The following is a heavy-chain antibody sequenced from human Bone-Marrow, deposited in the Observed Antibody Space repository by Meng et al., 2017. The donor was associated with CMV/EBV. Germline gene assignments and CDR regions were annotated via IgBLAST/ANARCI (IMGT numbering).Heavy chain of an antibody. V-gene: IGHV3-74*01. D-gene: IGHD2-8*01. CDR3: ARSGKMVDLIK. Sequence: GESLKISCAASGFTFSSYWMHWVRQAPGKGLVWVSRINSDGSSTSYADSVKGRFTISRDNAKNTLYLQMNSLRAEDTAVYYCARSGKMVDLIKWGQGTLVTVSS. CDR2: INSDGSST. J-gene: IGHJ4*02. CDR1: GFTFSSYW.